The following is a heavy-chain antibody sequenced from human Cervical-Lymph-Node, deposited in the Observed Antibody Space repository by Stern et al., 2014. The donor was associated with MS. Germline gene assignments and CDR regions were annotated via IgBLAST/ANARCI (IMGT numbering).Heavy chain of an antibody. CDR2: IYTSGST. Sequence: QVQLQESGPGLVKPSQTLSLTCTVSGGSISSGSYYWSWIRQPAGKGLEWIGRIYTSGSTNYNPSLKSRVTISVDTSKTQFSLKLSSVTAADTAVYYCAREGYSSSWARSYYGMDVWGQGTTVTVSS. CDR3: AREGYSSSWARSYYGMDV. V-gene: IGHV4-61*02. D-gene: IGHD6-13*01. J-gene: IGHJ6*02. CDR1: GGSISSGSYY.